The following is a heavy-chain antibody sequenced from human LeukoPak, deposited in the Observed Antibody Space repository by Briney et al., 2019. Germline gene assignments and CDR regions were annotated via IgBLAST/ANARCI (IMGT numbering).Heavy chain of an antibody. J-gene: IGHJ4*02. CDR2: ISYDGSNK. CDR1: GFTFSSYG. CDR3: AKSGYYKYYFDY. V-gene: IGHV3-30*18. D-gene: IGHD3-22*01. Sequence: GRSLRLSCAASGFTFSSYGMHWVRQAPGKGLEWVAVISYDGSNKYYADSVKGRFTISRDNSKNTLCLQMNSLRAEDTAVYYCAKSGYYKYYFDYWGQGTLVTVSS.